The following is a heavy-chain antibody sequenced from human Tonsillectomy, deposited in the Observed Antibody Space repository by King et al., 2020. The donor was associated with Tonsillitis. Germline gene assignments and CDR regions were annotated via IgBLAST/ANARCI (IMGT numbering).Heavy chain of an antibody. CDR3: IRDERFVEWSGELFYYHYYMEV. V-gene: IGHV3-49*04. Sequence: VQLVESGGGLVLPGRSLRLSCTASGFTFADYSMTWVRQAPGKGLEWVGFIRDKAHGGTTQYAASVKGRFTISRDDSKGIAYLQMNRLKSEDTAVYYCIRDERFVEWSGELFYYHYYMEVWGKGTTVTVSS. CDR1: GFTFADYS. D-gene: IGHD3-10*01. J-gene: IGHJ6*03. CDR2: IRDKAHGGTT.